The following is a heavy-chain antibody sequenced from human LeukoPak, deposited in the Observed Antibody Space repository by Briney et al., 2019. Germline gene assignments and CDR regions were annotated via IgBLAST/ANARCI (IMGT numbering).Heavy chain of an antibody. Sequence: PGGSLRLSCAASGFTFSSYSMNWVRQAPGKGLEWVSSIGSSSPYIYYADSVQGRFTISRDNAKNSLYLQMNSLRAEDTAMYYCARERCSSTSCYAPAHDAFDIWGQGTMVTVSS. J-gene: IGHJ3*02. CDR1: GFTFSSYS. V-gene: IGHV3-21*01. CDR3: ARERCSSTSCYAPAHDAFDI. CDR2: IGSSSPYI. D-gene: IGHD2-2*01.